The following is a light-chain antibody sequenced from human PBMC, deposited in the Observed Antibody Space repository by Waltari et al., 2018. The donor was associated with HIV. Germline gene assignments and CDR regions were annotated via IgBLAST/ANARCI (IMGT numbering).Light chain of an antibody. J-gene: IGLJ3*02. CDR2: GNG. Sequence: QSVLTQPPSVSGAPGQRVTISCTGSSSNIGAGYDVHWYQQLPGTAPKLLIYGNGKRPSGVPDRFSGSKSGTSASLAITGLQAEDEADYYCQSYDSSLSGYVFGGGTKLTVL. CDR3: QSYDSSLSGYV. CDR1: SSNIGAGYD. V-gene: IGLV1-40*01.